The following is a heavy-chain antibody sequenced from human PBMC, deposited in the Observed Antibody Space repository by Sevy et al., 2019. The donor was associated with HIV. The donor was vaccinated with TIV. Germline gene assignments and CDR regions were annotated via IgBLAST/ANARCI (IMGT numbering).Heavy chain of an antibody. CDR2: INTNTGNP. CDR1: GYTFITYA. D-gene: IGHD3-10*01. J-gene: IGHJ5*02. Sequence: ASVKVSCKASGYTFITYAMNWVRQAPGQGLEWMGWINTNTGNPTYAQGFTGRFVFSLDTSVSTAYLQISSLKAEDTAVYYCARDITTVRGVPRWFDPWGQGTLVTVSS. CDR3: ARDITTVRGVPRWFDP. V-gene: IGHV7-4-1*02.